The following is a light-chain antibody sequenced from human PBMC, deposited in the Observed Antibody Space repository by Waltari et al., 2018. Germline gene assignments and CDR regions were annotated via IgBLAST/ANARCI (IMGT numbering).Light chain of an antibody. CDR1: SSDIGSYNV. CDR3: ASYAGSVV. V-gene: IGLV2-23*02. CDR2: GVN. J-gene: IGLJ3*02. Sequence: QSALTQPASVSGSRGQSITISCTGSSSDIGSYNVVSWYQHHPGKAPKLLIYGVNNRPSGVANRLSGSKSGNTSSLTISGLQPEDEADYYCASYAGSVVFGEGTKLTVL.